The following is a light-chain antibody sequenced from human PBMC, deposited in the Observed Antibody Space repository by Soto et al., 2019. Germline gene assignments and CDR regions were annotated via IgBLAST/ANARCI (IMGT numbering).Light chain of an antibody. V-gene: IGKV3-15*01. CDR2: GAS. CDR1: QSVTTN. J-gene: IGKJ1*01. CDR3: QQYNNWPPWT. Sequence: EVVMTHSPATLSVSPGERATLTFSSSQSVTTNMAWYQQKPGQAPRLLIYGASTRATGIPARFSGSGSGTDFTLTISSLQSEDFAVYYCQQYNNWPPWTFGQGTKVDIK.